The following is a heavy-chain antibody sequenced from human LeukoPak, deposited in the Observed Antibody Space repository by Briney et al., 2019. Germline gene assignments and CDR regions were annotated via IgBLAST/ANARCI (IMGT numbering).Heavy chain of an antibody. V-gene: IGHV3-33*01. CDR1: GFTFSSYG. J-gene: IGHJ4*02. CDR2: IWYDGSNK. D-gene: IGHD6-19*01. CDR3: ARERIAVAGKFDY. Sequence: GRSLRLSCAASGFTFSSYGMHWVRQAPGKGLEWVAVIWYDGSNKYYADSVKGRFTISRDNSKNTLYLQMNSLRAEDTAVYYCARERIAVAGKFDYWGQGTLVAVSS.